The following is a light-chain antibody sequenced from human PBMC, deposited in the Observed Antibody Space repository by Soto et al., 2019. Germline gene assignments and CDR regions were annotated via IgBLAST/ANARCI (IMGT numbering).Light chain of an antibody. CDR1: SASVLTSYY. Sequence: QTVVSQEPSFSVSPGETVTLTCGLTSASVLTSYYPSWYQQTPGQAPRTLIYSTNIRSSGVPDRFSGSILGNKAALTIPGAQADDESDYYCALYVGSGTVVFGGGTKLTVL. J-gene: IGLJ2*01. V-gene: IGLV8-61*01. CDR2: STN. CDR3: ALYVGSGTVV.